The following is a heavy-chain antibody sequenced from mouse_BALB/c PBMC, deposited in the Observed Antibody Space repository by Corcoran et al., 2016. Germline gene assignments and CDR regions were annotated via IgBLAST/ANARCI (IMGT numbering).Heavy chain of an antibody. CDR3: ARLYPGIAMDY. J-gene: IGHJ4*01. CDR2: INPYNDGT. Sequence: EVQLQQSGPELLKPGASVKMSCKASGYTFTSYVMHWVKQKPGQGLEWIGYINPYNDGTKYNEKFKGKATLTSDKSSNTAYMELSSLTSEDSAVYYCARLYPGIAMDYWGQGTSVTVSS. V-gene: IGHV1S136*01. CDR1: GYTFTSYV.